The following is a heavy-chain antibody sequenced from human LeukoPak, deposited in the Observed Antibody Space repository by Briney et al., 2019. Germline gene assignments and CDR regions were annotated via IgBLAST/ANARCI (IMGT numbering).Heavy chain of an antibody. CDR2: INHSGST. CDR3: ARGPVYDFWSGYYPADLDY. Sequence: SETLSLTCAVYGGSFSGYYWSWIRQPPGKGLEWIGEINHSGSTNYNPSLKSRVTISVVTSKNQFSLKLSSVTAADTAVYYCARGPVYDFWSGYYPADLDYWGQGTLVTVSS. D-gene: IGHD3-3*01. V-gene: IGHV4-34*01. J-gene: IGHJ4*02. CDR1: GGSFSGYY.